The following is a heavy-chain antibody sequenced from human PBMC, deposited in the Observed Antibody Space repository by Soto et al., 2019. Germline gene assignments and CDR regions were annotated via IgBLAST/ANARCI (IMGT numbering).Heavy chain of an antibody. CDR3: AMSEDTIPRSEY. Sequence: PSETLSLTCTVSGGSISSSNYHWGWIRQPPGKGLEWIGSMYYSGSAYYNPSLKSRVTISVDTSKNQFSLKLSSVTAADTAMYYCAMSEDTIPRSEYWGQGTLVTVSS. V-gene: IGHV4-39*01. J-gene: IGHJ4*02. CDR2: MYYSGSA. CDR1: GGSISSSNYH. D-gene: IGHD3-3*01.